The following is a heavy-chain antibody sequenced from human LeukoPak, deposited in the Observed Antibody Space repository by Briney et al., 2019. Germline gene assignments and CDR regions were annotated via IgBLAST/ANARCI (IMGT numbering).Heavy chain of an antibody. CDR3: ARGRDGYNLPSFDY. CDR2: IYCSGST. D-gene: IGHD5-24*01. J-gene: IGHJ4*02. Sequence: SETLSLTCTVSGGSISYYYWSWIRQPPGKGLEWIGYIYCSGSTNFNPSLKSRVTISLDKSKNQFSLNLTSVTTADTAVYYCARGRDGYNLPSFDYWGQGTLVTVSS. V-gene: IGHV4-59*01. CDR1: GGSISYYY.